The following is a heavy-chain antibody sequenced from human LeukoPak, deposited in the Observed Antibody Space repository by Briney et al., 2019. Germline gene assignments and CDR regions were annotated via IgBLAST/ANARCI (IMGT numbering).Heavy chain of an antibody. Sequence: ASVNVSCKASGYALTAYYMHWVRQAPGQGLEWIGWINPNSGGTNYAQKSQGRVTMTRETSISTAYMELSRLRSDDTAVYYCARDRVVVPAAFDYWGQGTLVTVSS. V-gene: IGHV1-2*02. CDR3: ARDRVVVPAAFDY. D-gene: IGHD2-2*01. J-gene: IGHJ4*02. CDR1: GYALTAYY. CDR2: INPNSGGT.